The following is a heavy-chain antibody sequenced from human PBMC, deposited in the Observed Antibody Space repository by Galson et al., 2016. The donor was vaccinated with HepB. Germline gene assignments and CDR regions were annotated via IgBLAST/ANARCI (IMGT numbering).Heavy chain of an antibody. Sequence: SVKVSCKASGYTFTPYDIYWVRQAPGQGLEWMGWINPNNGDTMYAQNFRGRVTLTRDTSISTAYMELDSLTSDDTAVYYCARLVNRGGKGYWGQGTLVTVSS. J-gene: IGHJ4*02. D-gene: IGHD4-23*01. CDR2: INPNNGDT. CDR1: GYTFTPYD. CDR3: ARLVNRGGKGY. V-gene: IGHV1-2*02.